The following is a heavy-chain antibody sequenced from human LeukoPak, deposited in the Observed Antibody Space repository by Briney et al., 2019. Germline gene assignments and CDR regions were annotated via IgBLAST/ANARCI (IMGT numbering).Heavy chain of an antibody. V-gene: IGHV3-23*01. Sequence: PGGSLRLSCAASGFTFSSYAMSWVRQAPGKGLEWVSAISGSGGSTYYADSVKGRFTISRDNAKNSLYLQMNSLRAEDTAVYYCARDGYSSIFDYWGQGTLVTVSS. CDR1: GFTFSSYA. CDR2: ISGSGGST. D-gene: IGHD5-18*01. CDR3: ARDGYSSIFDY. J-gene: IGHJ4*02.